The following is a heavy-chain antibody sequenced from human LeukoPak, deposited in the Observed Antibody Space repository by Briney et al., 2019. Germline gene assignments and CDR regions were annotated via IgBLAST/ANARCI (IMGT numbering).Heavy chain of an antibody. V-gene: IGHV3-30*02. CDR3: AKGSKEVLFTRDHHMDV. D-gene: IGHD3-3*01. CDR1: GFTFTSYG. J-gene: IGHJ6*03. Sequence: GGSLRLSCAASGFTFTSYGIHWVRQAPGKGLEWVAFIRYDGSKKYYADSVKGRFTISRDNSKNTLYLQMNSLRAEDTAVYYCAKGSKEVLFTRDHHMDVWGKGTTVT. CDR2: IRYDGSKK.